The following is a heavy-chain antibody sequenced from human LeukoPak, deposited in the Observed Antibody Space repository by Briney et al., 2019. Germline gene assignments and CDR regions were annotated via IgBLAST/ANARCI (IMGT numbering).Heavy chain of an antibody. V-gene: IGHV3-30*02. CDR3: AKGSKEVLFTRDHHMDV. D-gene: IGHD3-3*01. CDR1: GFTFTSYG. J-gene: IGHJ6*03. Sequence: GGSLRLSCAASGFTFTSYGIHWVRQAPGKGLEWVAFIRYDGSKKYYADSVKGRFTISRDNSKNTLYLQMNSLRAEDTAVYYCAKGSKEVLFTRDHHMDVWGKGTTVT. CDR2: IRYDGSKK.